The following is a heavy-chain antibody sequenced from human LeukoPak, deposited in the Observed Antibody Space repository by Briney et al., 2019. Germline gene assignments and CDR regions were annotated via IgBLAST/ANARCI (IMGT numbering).Heavy chain of an antibody. CDR2: IITILGIA. CDR1: GGTFSSYA. V-gene: IGHV1-69*04. CDR3: ARDPLNYYYGSGSSVRFDY. J-gene: IGHJ4*02. D-gene: IGHD3-10*01. Sequence: SVKVSCKASGGTFSSYAISWVRQAPVQGLEWMGRIITILGIANYAQKFQGRVTITADKSTSTAYMELGSLGSEDTAVYYCARDPLNYYYGSGSSVRFDYWGQGTLVTVSS.